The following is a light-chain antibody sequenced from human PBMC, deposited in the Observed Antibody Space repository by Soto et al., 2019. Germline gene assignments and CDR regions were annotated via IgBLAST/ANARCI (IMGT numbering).Light chain of an antibody. V-gene: IGKV1-9*01. J-gene: IGKJ4*01. CDR3: QQLWTYPLT. CDR2: AAS. CDR1: QDIAIY. Sequence: IQLTQSPSSLSASVGDRVTITCRASQDIAIYLAWYQQKPGEAPKLLIYAASTLYGGVPSRFSGSGSGTDFALTITSLQAEDFATYYCQQLWTYPLTFGGGTKVEI.